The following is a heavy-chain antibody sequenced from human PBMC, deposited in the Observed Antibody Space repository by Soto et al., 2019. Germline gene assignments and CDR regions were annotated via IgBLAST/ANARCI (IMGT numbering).Heavy chain of an antibody. CDR3: ARGGIVGSTRNYFDY. CDR2: IYPGDSDT. Sequence: GESLKISCKASGYSFTDYWIGWVRQMPGKGLEWMGIIYPGDSDTRYSPSFQGQVTISADKSISTAYLLWSSLKASDTAMYYCARGGIVGSTRNYFDYWGQGTLVTVS. J-gene: IGHJ4*02. D-gene: IGHD1-26*01. V-gene: IGHV5-51*01. CDR1: GYSFTDYW.